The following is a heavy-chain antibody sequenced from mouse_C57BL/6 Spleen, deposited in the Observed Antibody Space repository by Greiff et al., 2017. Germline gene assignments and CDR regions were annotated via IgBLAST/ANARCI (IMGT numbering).Heavy chain of an antibody. J-gene: IGHJ3*01. V-gene: IGHV5-16*01. D-gene: IGHD1-1*01. CDR2: INYDGSST. Sequence: DVKLVESEGGLVQPGSSMKLSCTASGFTFSDYYMAWVRQVPEKGLEWVANINYDGSSTYYLDSLKSRFIISRDNAKNILYLQMSSLKSEDTATYYCARVEIYGGFAYWGQGTLVTVSA. CDR3: ARVEIYGGFAY. CDR1: GFTFSDYY.